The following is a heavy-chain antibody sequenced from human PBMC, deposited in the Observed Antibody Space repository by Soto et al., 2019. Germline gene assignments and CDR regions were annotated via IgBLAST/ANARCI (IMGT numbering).Heavy chain of an antibody. CDR1: GFTFSSYG. CDR2: ISYDGSNK. V-gene: IGHV3-30*18. CDR3: AKAIGGDMGDY. Sequence: QVQLVESGGGVVQPGRSLRLSCAASGFTFSSYGMHWVRQAPGKGLEWVAVISYDGSNKYYADSVKGRFTISRDNSKNTVYLQMNSLRAEDTAVYYCAKAIGGDMGDYWGQGTLVTVSS. J-gene: IGHJ4*02. D-gene: IGHD3-16*01.